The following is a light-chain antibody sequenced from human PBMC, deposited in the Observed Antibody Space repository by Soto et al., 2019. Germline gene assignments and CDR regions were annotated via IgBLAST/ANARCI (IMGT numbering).Light chain of an antibody. CDR1: SSNIGAGYD. J-gene: IGLJ2*01. Sequence: QSVLTQPPSVSGAPGQRVTISCTGSSSNIGAGYDVHWYQQRPGTAPKLLIFGNINRPSGVPDRFSGSKSGTSASLAISGLRPEDEADYYCAAWDDRLSGLVFGRGTKLTVL. CDR2: GNI. CDR3: AAWDDRLSGLV. V-gene: IGLV1-40*01.